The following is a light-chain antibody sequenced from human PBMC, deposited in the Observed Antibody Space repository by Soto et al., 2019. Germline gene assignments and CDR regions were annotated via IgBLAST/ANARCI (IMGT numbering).Light chain of an antibody. CDR3: SSFTSRLTFV. Sequence: QSVLSHPASVSWSPGQSIAISCTGTRSDVGAYNYVSWYQQHPGKAPKLMISEVTNRPSGVSDRFSGSKSGNTASLTISGLKAEDEADYYCSSFTSRLTFVFGTGTKV. CDR1: RSDVGAYNY. CDR2: EVT. V-gene: IGLV2-14*01. J-gene: IGLJ1*01.